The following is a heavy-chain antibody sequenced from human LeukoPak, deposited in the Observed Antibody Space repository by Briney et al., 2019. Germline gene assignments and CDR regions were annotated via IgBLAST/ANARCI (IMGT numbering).Heavy chain of an antibody. D-gene: IGHD4-11*01. CDR1: GGSIGRGSYY. Sequence: PSETLSLTCSVSGGSIGRGSYYWGWIRQPPGKGLEWIGSIYYSGSTYYNPSLKSRVTISVDTSKNQFSLKLRSVTAADTAVYYCARLASNYAFGFNWFDPWGQGTLVTVTS. J-gene: IGHJ5*02. CDR3: ARLASNYAFGFNWFDP. CDR2: IYYSGST. V-gene: IGHV4-39*07.